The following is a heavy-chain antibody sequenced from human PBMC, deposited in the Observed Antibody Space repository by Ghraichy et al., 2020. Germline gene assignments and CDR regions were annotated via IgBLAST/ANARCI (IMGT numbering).Heavy chain of an antibody. Sequence: ASVKVSCKASGYTFTSYYMHWVRQAPGQGLEWMGIINPSGGSTSYAQKFQGRVTMTRDTSTSTVYMELSSLRSEDTAVYYCARGFRRLRLGELSFALFGYWGQGTLVTVSS. CDR1: GYTFTSYY. J-gene: IGHJ4*02. CDR2: INPSGGST. V-gene: IGHV1-46*01. CDR3: ARGFRRLRLGELSFALFGY. D-gene: IGHD3-16*02.